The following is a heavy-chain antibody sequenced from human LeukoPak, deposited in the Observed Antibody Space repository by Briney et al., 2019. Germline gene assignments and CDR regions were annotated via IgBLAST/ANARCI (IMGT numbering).Heavy chain of an antibody. J-gene: IGHJ4*02. Sequence: GGSLRLSCAASGFTSSHFAMCWVRQAPGKGLHWVSSISGSGNKTYDADSVEGRFSISRDNSKNTLYLQMTGLRAEDTAVYYCAKLKRVGIAPFDDWGQGTLVTVSS. D-gene: IGHD3-10*01. CDR3: AKLKRVGIAPFDD. CDR2: ISGSGNKT. CDR1: GFTSSHFA. V-gene: IGHV3-23*01.